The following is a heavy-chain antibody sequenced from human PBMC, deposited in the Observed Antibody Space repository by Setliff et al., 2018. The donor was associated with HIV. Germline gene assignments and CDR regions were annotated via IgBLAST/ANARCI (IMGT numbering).Heavy chain of an antibody. D-gene: IGHD2-15*01. V-gene: IGHV1-69*13. CDR1: GDTFSSYA. CDR3: ARGDTPSYYYYYYMDV. Sequence: ASVKVSCKASGDTFSSYAISWVRQAPGQGLEWMGGIIPIFGTANYAQRFQDRVTITADESTSTAYMELSSLRSEDTAVYYCARGDTPSYYYYYYMDVWGKGTTVTVSS. J-gene: IGHJ6*03. CDR2: IIPIFGTA.